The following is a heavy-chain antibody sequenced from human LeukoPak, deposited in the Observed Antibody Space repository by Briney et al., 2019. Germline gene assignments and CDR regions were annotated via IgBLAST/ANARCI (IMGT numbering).Heavy chain of an antibody. CDR3: ARSGYDFGFDY. V-gene: IGHV3-30-3*01. Sequence: GGSLRLSCAASGFTFSTYAMHWVRQAPGKGLEWVAVISSEGSTKYYADSVKGRFTISRDNSKNTLYLQMNSLRAEDTAVYYCARSGYDFGFDYWGQGTLVTVSS. CDR2: ISSEGSTK. D-gene: IGHD5-12*01. J-gene: IGHJ4*02. CDR1: GFTFSTYA.